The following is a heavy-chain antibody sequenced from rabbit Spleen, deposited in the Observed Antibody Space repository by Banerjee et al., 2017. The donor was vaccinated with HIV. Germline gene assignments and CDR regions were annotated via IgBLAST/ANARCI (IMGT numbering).Heavy chain of an antibody. CDR2: IDPVFGIT. CDR3: ARNYVNAFDP. Sequence: QEQLVESGGGLVQPGGSLKLSCKASGFDFSSYGVSWVRQAPGKGLEWIGYIDPVFGITYYANWVNGRFTISSHSAQNTLFLQLNSLTAADTATYFCARNYVNAFDPWGQGTLVTVS. D-gene: IGHD1-1*01. J-gene: IGHJ2*01. CDR1: GFDFSSYG. V-gene: IGHV1S47*01.